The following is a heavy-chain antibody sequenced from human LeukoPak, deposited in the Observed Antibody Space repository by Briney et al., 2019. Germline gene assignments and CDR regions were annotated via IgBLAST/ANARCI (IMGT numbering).Heavy chain of an antibody. V-gene: IGHV3-23*01. Sequence: GGSLRLSCAASGFTFSSYTMNWVRQALGQGLEWVSTISDPHSGSETHYADSVKGRFTISRDDSQNTLYLQMHSLQTEDTAVYYCTTDPFFGDYGDYFGYWGQGTLVTVSS. CDR3: TTDPFFGDYGDYFGY. J-gene: IGHJ4*02. D-gene: IGHD4-17*01. CDR1: GFTFSSYT. CDR2: ISDPHSGSET.